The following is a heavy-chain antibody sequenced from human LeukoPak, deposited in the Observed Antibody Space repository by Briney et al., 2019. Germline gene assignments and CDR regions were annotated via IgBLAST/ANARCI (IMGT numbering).Heavy chain of an antibody. Sequence: PSQTLSLTCAVYGGSFSGYYWSWIRQPPGKGLEWIGEINHSGSTNYNPSLKSRVTISVDTSKNQFSLKLSSVTAADTAVYYCARGLRTTVTLRYYYGMDVWGQGTTVTVSS. D-gene: IGHD4-17*01. CDR1: GGSFSGYY. J-gene: IGHJ6*02. CDR2: INHSGST. CDR3: ARGLRTTVTLRYYYGMDV. V-gene: IGHV4-34*01.